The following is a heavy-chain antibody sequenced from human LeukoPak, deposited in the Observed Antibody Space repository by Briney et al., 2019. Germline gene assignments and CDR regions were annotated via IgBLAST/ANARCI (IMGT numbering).Heavy chain of an antibody. CDR2: ISYDGSNK. D-gene: IGHD3-22*01. CDR3: AKPSLYYYDTSGYYRYWYFDL. CDR1: GFTFSSYA. Sequence: GGSLRLSCAAFGFTFSSYAMHWVRQAPGKGLEWVAVISYDGSNKYYADSVRGRFTISRDNSKNTLYLQMNSLRAEDTAVYYCAKPSLYYYDTSGYYRYWYFDLWGRGTLVTVSS. J-gene: IGHJ2*01. V-gene: IGHV3-30*04.